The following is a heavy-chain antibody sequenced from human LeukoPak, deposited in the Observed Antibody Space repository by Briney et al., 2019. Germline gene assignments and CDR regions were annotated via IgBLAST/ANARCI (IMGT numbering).Heavy chain of an antibody. CDR3: SRRPSSGWCAGCLDY. CDR2: INRGGSII. V-gene: IGHV3-48*03. J-gene: IGHJ4*02. D-gene: IGHD6-19*01. Sequence: GGSLRLSCAAAGFTFSSYEMTWVRQAPGKGLECISYINRGGSIIYYADSVNGRFTISRDDAKNSLLLQMNSLRAEDTAVYYCSRRPSSGWCAGCLDYWGQGSLVTVSS. CDR1: GFTFSSYE.